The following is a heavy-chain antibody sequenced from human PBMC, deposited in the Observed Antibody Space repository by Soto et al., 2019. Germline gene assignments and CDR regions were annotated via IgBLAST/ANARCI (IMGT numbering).Heavy chain of an antibody. CDR3: ARDLPHNDAGFDC. CDR1: GFAFRSYG. D-gene: IGHD1-1*01. V-gene: IGHV3-33*01. CDR2: IWSDGSQQ. J-gene: IGHJ4*02. Sequence: GSLRLSCAASGFAFRSYGMHWVRQAPGKGLEWVAVIWSDGSQQYYTDSVKGRFTISRDNSKDTLYLQMNSLRAEDTAVYYCARDLPHNDAGFDCWGQGALVTV.